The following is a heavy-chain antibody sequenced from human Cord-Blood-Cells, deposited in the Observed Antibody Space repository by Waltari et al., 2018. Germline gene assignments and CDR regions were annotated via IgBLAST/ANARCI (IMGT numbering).Heavy chain of an antibody. D-gene: IGHD1-1*01. Sequence: EVQLVESGGGLVQPGGSLRLSCAASGVTLSSYELNWVRMAPGKGLELVSYISSSSSTIYYADSVKGRFTISRDNAKNSLYLQMNSLRAEDTAVYYCARDGGRTGIDAFDIWGQGTMVTVSS. CDR1: GVTLSSYE. CDR2: ISSSSSTI. J-gene: IGHJ3*02. CDR3: ARDGGRTGIDAFDI. V-gene: IGHV3-48*03.